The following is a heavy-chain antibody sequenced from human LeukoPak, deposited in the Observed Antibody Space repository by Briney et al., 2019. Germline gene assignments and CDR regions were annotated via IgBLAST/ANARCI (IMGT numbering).Heavy chain of an antibody. J-gene: IGHJ4*02. Sequence: SETLSLTCTVSGGSISSYYWSWIRQPAGKGLEWIGRIYTSGSTNYNPSLKSRVTMSVDTPKNQFSLKLSSVTAADTAAYYCAREAMRRRFDYWGQGTLVTVSS. D-gene: IGHD5-18*01. V-gene: IGHV4-4*07. CDR3: AREAMRRRFDY. CDR2: IYTSGST. CDR1: GGSISSYY.